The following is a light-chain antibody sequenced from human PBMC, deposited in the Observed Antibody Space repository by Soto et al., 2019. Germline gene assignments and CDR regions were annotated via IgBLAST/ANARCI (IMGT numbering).Light chain of an antibody. Sequence: QPVLTQSPSASASLGASVKLTCTLSSGHSTYTIAWHQQQQQKGPRYLMNLNSDGSHSKGDGTPDRFSGSSSGAERFLTISSLQAEDDADYYCQTWGTGIRVFGGGTKLTVL. J-gene: IGLJ2*01. V-gene: IGLV4-69*01. CDR3: QTWGTGIRV. CDR2: LNSDGSH. CDR1: SGHSTYT.